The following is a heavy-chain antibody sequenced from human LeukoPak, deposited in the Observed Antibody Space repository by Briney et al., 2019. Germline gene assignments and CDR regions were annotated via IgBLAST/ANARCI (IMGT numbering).Heavy chain of an antibody. D-gene: IGHD5-18*01. CDR1: GGTFSSYA. V-gene: IGHV1-69*01. CDR3: AGRIQLWLSPFDY. Sequence: SVKVSCKASGGTFSSYAISWVRPAPGQGLEWMGGIIPIFGTANYAQKFQGRVTITADESTSTAYMELSSLRSEDTAVYYCAGRIQLWLSPFDYWGQGTLVTVSS. CDR2: IIPIFGTA. J-gene: IGHJ4*02.